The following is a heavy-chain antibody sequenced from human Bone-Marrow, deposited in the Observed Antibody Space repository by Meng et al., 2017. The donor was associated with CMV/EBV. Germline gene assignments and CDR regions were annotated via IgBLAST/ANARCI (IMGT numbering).Heavy chain of an antibody. J-gene: IGHJ5*02. CDR2: ISSSSSYI. Sequence: GGSLRPSCAASGFTFSSYSMNWVRQAPGKGLEWVSSISSSSSYIYYADSVKGRFTISRDNAKNSLYLQMNSLRAEDTAVYYCAREGYCSSTSCLNWFAPWGQGTLVTVSS. D-gene: IGHD2-2*01. CDR3: AREGYCSSTSCLNWFAP. CDR1: GFTFSSYS. V-gene: IGHV3-21*01.